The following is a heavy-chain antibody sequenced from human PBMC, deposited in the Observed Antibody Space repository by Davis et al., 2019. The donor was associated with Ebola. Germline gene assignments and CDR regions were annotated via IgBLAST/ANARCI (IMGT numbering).Heavy chain of an antibody. D-gene: IGHD3-22*01. J-gene: IGHJ3*02. CDR2: IYYSGST. CDR1: GGSISSGGYY. Sequence: SETLSLTCTVSGGSISSGGYYWSWIRQHPGKGLEWIGYIYYSGSTYYNPSLKSRVTISVDTSKNQFSLKLSSVTAADTAVYYCARHTLYYYDSSGYYSLRDAFDIWGQGTMVTVSS. V-gene: IGHV4-31*03. CDR3: ARHTLYYYDSSGYYSLRDAFDI.